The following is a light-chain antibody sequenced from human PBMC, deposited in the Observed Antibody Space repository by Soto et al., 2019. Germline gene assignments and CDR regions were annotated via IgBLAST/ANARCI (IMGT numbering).Light chain of an antibody. Sequence: QSVLTQPRSVSGSLGQSVTISCAGTRSDVGGYNYVSWYQQPPGTAPKLMIYEVNKRPSGVPDRFSGSKSGNTASLTISGLQAEDEGDYYCCSYAGMYTWAFGTGTKVTVL. V-gene: IGLV2-11*01. CDR3: CSYAGMYTWA. J-gene: IGLJ1*01. CDR1: RSDVGGYNY. CDR2: EVN.